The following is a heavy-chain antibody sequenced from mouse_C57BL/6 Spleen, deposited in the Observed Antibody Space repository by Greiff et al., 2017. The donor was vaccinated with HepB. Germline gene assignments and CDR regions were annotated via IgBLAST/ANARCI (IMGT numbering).Heavy chain of an antibody. CDR3: ARDKDGSSYGLWYFDV. J-gene: IGHJ1*03. Sequence: EVQGVESGGGLVKPGGSLKLSCAASGFTFSSYAMSWVRQTPEKRLEWVATISDGGSYTYSPDNVKGRFTISRDNAKNNLYLQMSHLKSEDTAMYYCARDKDGSSYGLWYFDVWGTGTTVTVSS. CDR2: ISDGGSYT. CDR1: GFTFSSYA. V-gene: IGHV5-4*01. D-gene: IGHD1-1*01.